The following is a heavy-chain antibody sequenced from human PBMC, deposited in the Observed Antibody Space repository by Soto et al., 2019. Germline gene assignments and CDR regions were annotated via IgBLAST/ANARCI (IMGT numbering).Heavy chain of an antibody. CDR1: GFSLTTSGMC. CDR2: IDWEDDK. CDR3: AQIQVGSGWYDANH. Sequence: SGPTLVNPTETLTLTCTFSGFSLTTSGMCVSWIRQPPGKAPEWLAFIDWEDDKFYSTSLKTRLSISRDTSKNQVVLTMTNMDPADTATYYCAQIQVGSGWYDANHWGQGAQVTVYS. J-gene: IGHJ5*02. D-gene: IGHD1-26*01. V-gene: IGHV2-70*12.